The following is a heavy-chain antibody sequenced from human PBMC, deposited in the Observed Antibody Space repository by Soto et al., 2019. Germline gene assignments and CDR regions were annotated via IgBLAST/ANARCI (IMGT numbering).Heavy chain of an antibody. CDR1: GYTFTSYG. D-gene: IGHD3-16*02. Sequence: ASVKVSCKASGYTFTSYGISWVRQAPGQGLEWMGWISAYNGNTNYAQKLQGRVTMTTDTSTSTAYMELRSLRSDDTAVYYCARDRYYDYVWRSYRPYGAYWGQGTLVTVSS. J-gene: IGHJ4*02. CDR3: ARDRYYDYVWRSYRPYGAY. V-gene: IGHV1-18*01. CDR2: ISAYNGNT.